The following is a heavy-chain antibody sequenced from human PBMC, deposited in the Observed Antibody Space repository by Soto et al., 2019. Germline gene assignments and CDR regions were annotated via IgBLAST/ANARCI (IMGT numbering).Heavy chain of an antibody. CDR2: ISYDGSNK. J-gene: IGHJ6*02. CDR3: AREVSVSYYCYGMDV. Sequence: SLRLSFAASGFTFSSYARHWVRQAPGKGLEWVAVISYDGSNKYYADSVKGRFTISRDNSKNTLYLQMNSLRAEDTAVYYCAREVSVSYYCYGMDVWGQGTTVT. V-gene: IGHV3-30-3*01. CDR1: GFTFSSYA. D-gene: IGHD6-19*01.